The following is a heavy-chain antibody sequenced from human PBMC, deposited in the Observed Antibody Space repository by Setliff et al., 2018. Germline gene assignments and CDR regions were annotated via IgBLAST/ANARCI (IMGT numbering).Heavy chain of an antibody. CDR3: ARNWHWGFDP. CDR2: VYLGGSP. Sequence: SETLSLTCTVSGDSIDTDIWWSWVRQSPGKGLEWIGEVYLGGSPTYNPSLKSRVTISIYKSKNQLSLDLTSVTAADTAVYYCARNWHWGFDPWGRGALVTVSS. J-gene: IGHJ5*02. CDR1: GDSIDTDIW. V-gene: IGHV4-4*02. D-gene: IGHD1-7*01.